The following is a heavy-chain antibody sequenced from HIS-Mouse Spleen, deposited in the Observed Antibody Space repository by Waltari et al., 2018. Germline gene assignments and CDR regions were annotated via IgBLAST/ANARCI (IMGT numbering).Heavy chain of an antibody. V-gene: IGHV4-34*01. CDR2: SNHSGST. CDR1: GGSFSGYY. J-gene: IGHJ4*02. CDR3: ARDPSVTNYFDY. D-gene: IGHD4-4*01. Sequence: QVQLQQWGAGLLKPSETLSLTCAVYGGSFSGYYWSWIRQPPGKGLEWIGESNHSGSTNYNPSLKSRVTISVDTSKNQFSLKLSSVTAADTAVYYCARDPSVTNYFDYWGQGTLVTVSS.